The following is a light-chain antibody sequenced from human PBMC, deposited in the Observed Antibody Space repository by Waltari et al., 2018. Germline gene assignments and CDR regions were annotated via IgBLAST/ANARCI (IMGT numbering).Light chain of an antibody. CDR3: CSYAGNKIMI. Sequence: QSALTQPASVSGSPGQSITISCTGTSSDVATYNLVSWYQQHPGKAPRLMIYEDTERPSGVSNRFSGSKSGYTASLTISGLQAEDGADYYCCSYAGNKIMIFGGGTKLTVL. J-gene: IGLJ2*01. V-gene: IGLV2-23*01. CDR2: EDT. CDR1: SSDVATYNL.